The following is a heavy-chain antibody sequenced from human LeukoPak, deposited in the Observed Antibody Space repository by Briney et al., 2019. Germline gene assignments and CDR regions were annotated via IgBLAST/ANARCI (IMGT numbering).Heavy chain of an antibody. Sequence: SQTLSLTCTVSGDSISSGDYYWSWIRQPPGKGLEWIGYIYYSGSTYYNPSLKGRVTISVDTSKNQFSLKLSSVTATDTAVYYCASVYDTSGFWGDYWGQGTLVTVSS. CDR2: IYYSGST. CDR1: GDSISSGDYY. D-gene: IGHD3-22*01. CDR3: ASVYDTSGFWGDY. V-gene: IGHV4-30-4*01. J-gene: IGHJ4*02.